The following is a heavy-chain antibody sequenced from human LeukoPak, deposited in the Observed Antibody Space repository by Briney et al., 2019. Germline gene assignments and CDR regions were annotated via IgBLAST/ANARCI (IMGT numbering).Heavy chain of an antibody. J-gene: IGHJ3*02. CDR3: ARHRYYDSSVYYYVKDAFDI. Sequence: GGSLRLSCAASGFTFSSCSMNWVRQAPGKGLEWVSTISSSSTFIYYADSVKGRFTISRDNAKNSLYLQMNSLRAEDTAVYYCARHRYYDSSVYYYVKDAFDIWGQGTMVAVSS. CDR2: ISSSSTFI. V-gene: IGHV3-21*01. D-gene: IGHD3-22*01. CDR1: GFTFSSCS.